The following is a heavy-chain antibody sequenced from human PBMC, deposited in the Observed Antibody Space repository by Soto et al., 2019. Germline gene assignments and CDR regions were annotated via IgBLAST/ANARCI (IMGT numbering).Heavy chain of an antibody. Sequence: PSETLSLTCTVSGGSISSYYWSWIRQPPGKGLEWIGYIYYSGSTNYNPSLKSRVTISVDTSKNQFSLKLSSVTAADTAVYYCASVPIAAAGISPHRWGQGPLVTVSS. V-gene: IGHV4-59*01. CDR1: GGSISSYY. J-gene: IGHJ5*02. CDR2: IYYSGST. D-gene: IGHD6-13*01. CDR3: ASVPIAAAGISPHR.